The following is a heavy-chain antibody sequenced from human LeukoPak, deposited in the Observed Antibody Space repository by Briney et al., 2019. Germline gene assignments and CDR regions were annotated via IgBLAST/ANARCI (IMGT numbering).Heavy chain of an antibody. V-gene: IGHV3-23*01. CDR3: AKDLPHYYESSAMGPFDY. CDR1: GFTFRNFV. CDR2: SSGSGDTT. D-gene: IGHD3-22*01. Sequence: GGSLRLSCAASGFTFRNFVMNLVRRAPGKGLEWVSASSGSGDTTYYADSVKGRFTISRDNSKNTLYLQMTSLRAEDTAVYYCAKDLPHYYESSAMGPFDYWGQGTLVTVSS. J-gene: IGHJ4*02.